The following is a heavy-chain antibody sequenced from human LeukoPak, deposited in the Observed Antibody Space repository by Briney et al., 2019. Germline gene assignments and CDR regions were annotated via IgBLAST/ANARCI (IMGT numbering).Heavy chain of an antibody. CDR2: IYYSGST. CDR3: ARDGYKIGEAFDI. V-gene: IGHV4-39*02. CDR1: GGSTSSSSYY. Sequence: SETLSLTCTVSGGSTSSSSYYWGWIRQPPGKGLEWIGSIYYSGSTYYNPSLKSRVTISVDTSKNQFSLKLSSVTAADTAVYYCARDGYKIGEAFDIWGQGTMVTVSS. J-gene: IGHJ3*02. D-gene: IGHD5-24*01.